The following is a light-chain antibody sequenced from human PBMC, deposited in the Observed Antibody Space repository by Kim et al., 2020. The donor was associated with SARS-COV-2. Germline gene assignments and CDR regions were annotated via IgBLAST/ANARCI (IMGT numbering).Light chain of an antibody. V-gene: IGLV2-14*03. CDR1: SRDVGSYDF. CDR3: SSFTTSSTYV. J-gene: IGLJ1*01. Sequence: GQSITISCAGTSRDVGSYDFVSWYQQHPGKAPKLMIYDVTKRPSGVSNRFSGSKSGNTASLTISGLQTEDEADYYCSSFTTSSTYVFGIGTKVTVL. CDR2: DVT.